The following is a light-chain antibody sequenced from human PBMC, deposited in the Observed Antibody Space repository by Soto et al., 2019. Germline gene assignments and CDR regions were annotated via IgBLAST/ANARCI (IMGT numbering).Light chain of an antibody. CDR1: QSVTSN. CDR2: RTS. V-gene: IGKV3-15*01. CDR3: QQYNNWPRAT. Sequence: EIVLTQSPFALSCSPVGRSTLSFMASQSVTSNYVAWYQQKPGQSPRLLMFRTSSRATGFPARFSGSGSGTEFNLTISSLQSEDFGVYYCQQYNNWPRATFGGGTKVDIK. J-gene: IGKJ4*01.